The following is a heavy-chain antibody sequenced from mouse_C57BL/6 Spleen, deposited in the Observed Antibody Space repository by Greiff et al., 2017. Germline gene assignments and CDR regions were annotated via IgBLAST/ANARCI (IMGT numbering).Heavy chain of an antibody. CDR3: ARVIYYDYVGYAMDY. D-gene: IGHD2-4*01. J-gene: IGHJ4*01. V-gene: IGHV1-55*01. CDR2: LYPGSGST. CDR1: GYTFTSYW. Sequence: QVHVKQPGAELVKPGASVKMSCKASGYTFTSYWITWVKQRPGQGLEWIGDLYPGSGSTNYNEKFKSKATLTVDTSSSTAYMQLSSLTSEDSAVYYCARVIYYDYVGYAMDYWGQGTSVTVSS.